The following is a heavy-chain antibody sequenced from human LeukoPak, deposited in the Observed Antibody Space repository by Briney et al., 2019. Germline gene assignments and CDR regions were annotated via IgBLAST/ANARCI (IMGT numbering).Heavy chain of an antibody. CDR2: IYNAVT. CDR1: GFAVSNNY. J-gene: IGHJ4*02. D-gene: IGHD3-10*01. Sequence: SGGSLRLSCIASGFAVSNNYMSWVRQAPGKGLEWVSLIYNAVTYADSVKGRFTISRDDSKNTLNLQMNSLRADDTAVYYCARLRGNTMVEYWGQGTLVTVSS. V-gene: IGHV3-53*01. CDR3: ARLRGNTMVEY.